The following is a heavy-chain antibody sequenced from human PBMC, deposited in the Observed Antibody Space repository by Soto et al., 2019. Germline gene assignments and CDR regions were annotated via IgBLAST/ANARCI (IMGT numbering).Heavy chain of an antibody. J-gene: IGHJ6*03. CDR2: IYHSGST. V-gene: IGHV4-4*02. Sequence: SETLSLTCAVSGGSISSSNWWSWVRQPPGKGLEWIGEIYHSGSTNYNPSLKSRVTISVDTSKNQFSLKLSSVTAADTAVYYCARFVRGGPVPGGYYYAYMDEWGKGTTVTVSS. CDR3: ARFVRGGPVPGGYYYAYMDE. CDR1: GGSISSSNW. D-gene: IGHD3-10*01.